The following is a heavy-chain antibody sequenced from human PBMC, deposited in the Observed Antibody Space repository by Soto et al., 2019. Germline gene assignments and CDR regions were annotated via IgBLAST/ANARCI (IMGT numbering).Heavy chain of an antibody. D-gene: IGHD3-3*01. V-gene: IGHV3-30*18. CDR1: GFMFSGYG. Sequence: QVQLVESGGGVVQPGDSLRLSCAASGFMFSGYGMHWIRQAPGKGLEWVAVISHDGSEKYYGDSVKGRCTVSRDNSNNTLFLQSDSRRAEDTAVYYCAKLVGGVKAIGAPGDWLDPWGQGTLVTVSS. CDR2: ISHDGSEK. J-gene: IGHJ5*02. CDR3: AKLVGGVKAIGAPGDWLDP.